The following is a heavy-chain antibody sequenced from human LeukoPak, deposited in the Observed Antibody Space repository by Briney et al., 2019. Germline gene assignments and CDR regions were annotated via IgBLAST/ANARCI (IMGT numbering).Heavy chain of an antibody. CDR3: AKGPGRLVFKLLWFGEYYFDY. CDR2: ISGSGGSA. Sequence: PGGSLRLSCAASGFTFSSYAMSWVRQAPGKGLEWASAISGSGGSAYYADSVKGRFTISRDNSKNTLYLQMNSLRAEDTAVYYCAKGPGRLVFKLLWFGEYYFDYWGQGTLVTVSS. CDR1: GFTFSSYA. D-gene: IGHD3-10*01. J-gene: IGHJ4*02. V-gene: IGHV3-23*01.